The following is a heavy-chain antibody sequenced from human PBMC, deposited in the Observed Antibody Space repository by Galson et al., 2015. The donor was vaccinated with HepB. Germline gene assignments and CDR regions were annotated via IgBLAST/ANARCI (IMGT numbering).Heavy chain of an antibody. CDR2: ISYDGSNK. V-gene: IGHV3-30*04. J-gene: IGHJ6*02. D-gene: IGHD6-13*01. CDR3: ASDSAAGSYYYYGMDV. Sequence: SLRLSCAASGFTFSSYAMHWVRQAPGKGLEWVAVISYDGSNKYYADSVKGRFTISRDSSKNTLYLQMNSLRAEDTAVYYCASDSAAGSYYYYGMDVWGQGTTVTVSS. CDR1: GFTFSSYA.